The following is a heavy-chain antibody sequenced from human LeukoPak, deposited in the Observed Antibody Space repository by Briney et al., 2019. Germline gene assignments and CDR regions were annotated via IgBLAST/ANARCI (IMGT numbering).Heavy chain of an antibody. J-gene: IGHJ6*04. CDR3: VWGSYNYYYYGMDV. D-gene: IGHD3-16*01. Sequence: SVKVSCKASGGTFSSYAISWVRQAPGQGLEWMGGIIPIFGTANYAQKFQGRVTITADESTSTAYMELSSLRSEDTAVYYCVWGSYNYYYYGMDVLGKGTTVTVSS. CDR2: IIPIFGTA. CDR1: GGTFSSYA. V-gene: IGHV1-69*01.